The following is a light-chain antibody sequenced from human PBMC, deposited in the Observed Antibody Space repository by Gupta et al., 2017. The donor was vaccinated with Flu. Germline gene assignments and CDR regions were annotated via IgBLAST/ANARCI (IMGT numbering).Light chain of an antibody. V-gene: IGLV2-14*01. J-gene: IGLJ2*01. CDR1: SSDVGGYNY. CDR2: EVS. Sequence: QSALTQPASVSGSPGPSLTISCTGTSSDVGGYNYVSWYQQHPGKAPKLMIYEVSNRPSGVSNRFSGSKSGNTASLTISGLQAEDEADYYCSSYTSSSTAVFGGGTKLTVL. CDR3: SSYTSSSTAV.